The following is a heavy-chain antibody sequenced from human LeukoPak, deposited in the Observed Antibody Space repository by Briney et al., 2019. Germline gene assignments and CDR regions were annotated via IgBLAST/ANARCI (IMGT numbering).Heavy chain of an antibody. CDR2: IDAGGRT. J-gene: IGHJ4*02. Sequence: PGGSLRLSCAASGFTFSSYSMNWVRQAPGKGLEWVSVIDAGGRTYDADSVKGRFSISRDDSKNTLYLQMNSLRAEDTAIYYCARGTGIVVTVEMLPGYYFDYWGRGTPVTVSS. CDR1: GFTFSSYS. V-gene: IGHV3-66*01. D-gene: IGHD7-27*01. CDR3: ARGTGIVVTVEMLPGYYFDY.